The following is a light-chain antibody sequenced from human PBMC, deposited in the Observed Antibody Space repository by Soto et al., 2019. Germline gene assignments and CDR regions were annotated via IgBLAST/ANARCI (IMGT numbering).Light chain of an antibody. CDR2: GAY. V-gene: IGKV3D-20*02. J-gene: IGKJ4*01. Sequence: TPSPCTXCSSAWQLASVACRESQSVSGSYLAWYKQKTGKXPXXLIHGAYSRATGITERFSGSGSATDLTLTSRRLENEASAVYYCEHHIHWLTFGGGTKVDI. CDR3: EHHIHWLT. CDR1: QSVSGSY.